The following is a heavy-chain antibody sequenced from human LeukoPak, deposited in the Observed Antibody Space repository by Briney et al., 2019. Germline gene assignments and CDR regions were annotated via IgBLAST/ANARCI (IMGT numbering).Heavy chain of an antibody. V-gene: IGHV5-51*01. D-gene: IGHD3-3*01. CDR1: GYTFSSYW. Sequence: GESLRIFCKGPGYTFSSYWIVWVRQMPGKGLEWMGIIFPGDSDTRYSPSLQGQVTISVDTSIGTAYLQWSSLKASDTAIYYCARQNDFRLDYWGQGTLVTVSS. CDR2: IFPGDSDT. J-gene: IGHJ4*02. CDR3: ARQNDFRLDY.